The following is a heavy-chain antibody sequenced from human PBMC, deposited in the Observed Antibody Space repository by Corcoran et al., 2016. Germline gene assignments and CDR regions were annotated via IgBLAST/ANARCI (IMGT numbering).Heavy chain of an antibody. Sequence: QVQLVESVGGVVQPGRSLRLSCAASGFTFRNYGMHWVRQAPGKGLEWVTFIWYDGSNKYYVDSVEGRFTISRDNSKNTLSLQMNSLRAEDTAIYFCARDRDSSYYDLWGRGTLVTVSS. CDR3: ARDRDSSYYDL. D-gene: IGHD2-15*01. CDR1: GFTFRNYG. J-gene: IGHJ2*01. V-gene: IGHV3-33*01. CDR2: IWYDGSNK.